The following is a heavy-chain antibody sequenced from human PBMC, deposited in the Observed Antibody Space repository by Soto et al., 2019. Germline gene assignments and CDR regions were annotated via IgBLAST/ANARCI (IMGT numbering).Heavy chain of an antibody. V-gene: IGHV3-21*01. D-gene: IGHD6-19*01. Sequence: EVQLVESGGGLVKPGGSLRLSCAASGFTFSSYTMNWVRQAPGKGLEWVSTITTSSTSIYYADSVKGRFTISRDNAKNSLYLQMDSLRVEDTAVYYCARVQLLASQIWGRGTLVTVSS. CDR3: ARVQLLASQI. CDR2: ITTSSTSI. CDR1: GFTFSSYT. J-gene: IGHJ3*02.